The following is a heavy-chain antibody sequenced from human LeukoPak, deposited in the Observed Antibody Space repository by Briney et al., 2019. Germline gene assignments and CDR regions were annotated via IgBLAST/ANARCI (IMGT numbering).Heavy chain of an antibody. Sequence: SETLSLTCTVSGASSSSSSYFWGWLRQPPGKGLEWIGTTSYSGSTYYSPSLRSRNAMSVDTSKNQFSLNLSSVTAADTAVYYCARLSSTHLPNYWGQGILVTISS. J-gene: IGHJ4*02. D-gene: IGHD6-13*01. CDR1: GASSSSSSYF. CDR3: ARLSSTHLPNY. CDR2: TSYSGST. V-gene: IGHV4-39*01.